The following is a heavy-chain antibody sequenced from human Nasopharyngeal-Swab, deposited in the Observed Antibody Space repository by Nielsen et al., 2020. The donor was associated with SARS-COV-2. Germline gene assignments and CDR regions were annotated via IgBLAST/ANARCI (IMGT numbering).Heavy chain of an antibody. CDR2: INAGNGNT. CDR3: ARGIAVAARGWFDP. Sequence: ASVKVSCKASGYTFTSYAMHWARQAPGQRLEWMGWINAGNGNTKYSQKFQGRVTITRDTSASTAYMELSSLRSEDTAVYYCARGIAVAARGWFDPWGQGTLVTVSS. J-gene: IGHJ5*02. V-gene: IGHV1-3*01. CDR1: GYTFTSYA. D-gene: IGHD6-19*01.